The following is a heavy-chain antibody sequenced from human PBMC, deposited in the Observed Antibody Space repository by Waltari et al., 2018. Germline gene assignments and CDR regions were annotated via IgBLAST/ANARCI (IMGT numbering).Heavy chain of an antibody. V-gene: IGHV3-23*01. D-gene: IGHD3-3*01. CDR2: IPASGGST. Sequence: EVQLLESGGGLVQPGGSLRLSCAASGFTFSSYARRWVRQAPGKGLEWVSTIPASGGSTYYADSVKGRFTISRDNSKSTLYPQMDSLRAEDTAVYFCAKDPGPWFLGPTDYWGQGTLVTVSS. CDR1: GFTFSSYA. CDR3: AKDPGPWFLGPTDY. J-gene: IGHJ4*02.